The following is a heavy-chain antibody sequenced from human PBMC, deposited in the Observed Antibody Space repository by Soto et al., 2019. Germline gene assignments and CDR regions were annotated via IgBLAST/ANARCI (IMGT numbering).Heavy chain of an antibody. CDR1: GYTFTSYD. CDR2: MNPNSGNT. D-gene: IGHD3-16*02. J-gene: IGHJ4*02. CDR3: ARGRLTFGGVIDYYFDY. Sequence: QVQLVQSGAEVKKPGASVKVSCKASGYTFTSYDINWVRQATGQGLEWMGWMNPNSGNTGYAQKFQGRVTMTRNTSISTDYMELSSLRSEDTAVYYCARGRLTFGGVIDYYFDYWGQGTLVTVSS. V-gene: IGHV1-8*01.